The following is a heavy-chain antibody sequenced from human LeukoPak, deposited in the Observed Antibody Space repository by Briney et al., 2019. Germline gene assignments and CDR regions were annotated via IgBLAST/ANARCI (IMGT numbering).Heavy chain of an antibody. CDR1: GGSISSGSYY. CDR2: IYTSGST. V-gene: IGHV4-61*02. J-gene: IGHJ4*02. Sequence: PSETLSLTCTVSGGSISSGSYYWSWIRQPAGKGLEWIGRIYTSGSTNYNPSLKSRVTISVDKSKNQFSLKLSSVTAADTAVYYCASNEYCSGGSCHDYWGQGTLVTVSS. D-gene: IGHD2-15*01. CDR3: ASNEYCSGGSCHDY.